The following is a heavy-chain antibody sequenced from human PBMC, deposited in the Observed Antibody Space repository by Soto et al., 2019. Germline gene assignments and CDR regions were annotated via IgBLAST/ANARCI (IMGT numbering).Heavy chain of an antibody. J-gene: IGHJ4*02. CDR2: IDGSGDTT. D-gene: IGHD4-17*01. Sequence: EVQLSESGGGLVQPGGSLRLSCAASGFIFSTYAMTWVRQAPGKGPEWVSSIDGSGDTTYYADSVQGRFTISRDNSKNTLYLQMNSLTREDTAVYYCALTTVTSYKRDYWGQGTLVAVSS. CDR1: GFIFSTYA. CDR3: ALTTVTSYKRDY. V-gene: IGHV3-23*01.